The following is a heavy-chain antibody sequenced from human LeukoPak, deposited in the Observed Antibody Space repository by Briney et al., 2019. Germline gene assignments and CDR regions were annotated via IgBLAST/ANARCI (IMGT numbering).Heavy chain of an antibody. CDR2: IYYIGST. CDR3: ARAVSSSWYWFDP. Sequence: SETLSLTCTVSGGSISSYYWSWIRQPPGKGLEWVGYIYYIGSTNYNRSLKRRVTISVDTSKNQFSLRLSSVTAADTPGYYCARAVSSSWYWFDPWGQGTLVTVSS. J-gene: IGHJ5*02. V-gene: IGHV4-59*01. CDR1: GGSISSYY. D-gene: IGHD6-13*01.